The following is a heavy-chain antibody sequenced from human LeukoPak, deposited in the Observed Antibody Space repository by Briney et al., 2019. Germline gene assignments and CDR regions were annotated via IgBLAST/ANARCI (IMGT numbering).Heavy chain of an antibody. CDR1: GFTFSSYV. V-gene: IGHV3-30*02. CDR3: AKEGGSQNYYYYYMDV. D-gene: IGHD1-26*01. Sequence: QAGGSLRLSCAASGFTFSSYVMHWVRQAPGKGLEWVAFIRYDGSNKYYADSVRGRFTISRDNSKTTLFLQMNSLRAEDTAVYYCAKEGGSQNYYYYYMDVWGKGTTVTVSS. J-gene: IGHJ6*03. CDR2: IRYDGSNK.